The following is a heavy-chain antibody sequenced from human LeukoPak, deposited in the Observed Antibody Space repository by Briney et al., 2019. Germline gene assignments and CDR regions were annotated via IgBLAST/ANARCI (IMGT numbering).Heavy chain of an antibody. CDR3: AKDWDS. Sequence: GGSLRLSCAASGFTFSSCGMHWVRQAPGKGLEWVAVIWYGGSSTHYADSVKGRFTISRDNAENSLYLQMNSLRAEDTAMYYCAKDWDSWGQGTLVTVSS. V-gene: IGHV3-33*03. J-gene: IGHJ4*02. CDR2: IWYGGSST. CDR1: GFTFSSCG.